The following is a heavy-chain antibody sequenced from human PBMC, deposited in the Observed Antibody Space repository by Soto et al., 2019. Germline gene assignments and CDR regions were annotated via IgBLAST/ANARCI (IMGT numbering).Heavy chain of an antibody. CDR2: INSDGARI. CDR1: GFTFTHYR. CDR3: ARAGDWNYAQDF. D-gene: IGHD3-16*01. V-gene: IGHV3-74*03. J-gene: IGHJ4*02. Sequence: GGSLRLSCAASGFTFTHYRIHWVRQPPGKGLEWVGRINSDGARIEYGDSVKGRFTISRDNAHNMVFLQMNSLTDEDSGVYFCARAGDWNYAQDFWGQIPPVTLST.